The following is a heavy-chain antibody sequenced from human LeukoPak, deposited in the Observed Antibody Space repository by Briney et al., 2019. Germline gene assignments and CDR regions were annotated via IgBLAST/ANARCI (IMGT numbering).Heavy chain of an antibody. CDR1: GLTFGDYA. Sequence: GGSLRLSCTASGLTFGDYAMSWVRQAPGKGLEWVGFIRSKAYGGTTEYAASVKGRFTISRDDSKSIAYLQMNSLKTEDTAVYYCRIAAAEVYYYYGMDVWGQGTTVTVSS. J-gene: IGHJ6*02. V-gene: IGHV3-49*04. CDR3: RIAAAEVYYYYGMDV. D-gene: IGHD6-13*01. CDR2: IRSKAYGGTT.